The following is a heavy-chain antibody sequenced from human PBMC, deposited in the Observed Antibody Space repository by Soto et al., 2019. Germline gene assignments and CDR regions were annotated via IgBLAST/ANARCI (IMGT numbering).Heavy chain of an antibody. CDR3: ARTRDYSSSSFFDY. D-gene: IGHD6-6*01. V-gene: IGHV3-21*01. J-gene: IGHJ4*02. CDR2: ISRSSTYI. Sequence: EVQLVESGGGLVKPGGSLRLSCAASGFTFSSYSMNWVRQAPGKGLEWVSSISRSSTYIYYADSVKGRFTISSDNAKNSLYLQTNSLRAEDTAVYYCARTRDYSSSSFFDYWGQGTLVTVSS. CDR1: GFTFSSYS.